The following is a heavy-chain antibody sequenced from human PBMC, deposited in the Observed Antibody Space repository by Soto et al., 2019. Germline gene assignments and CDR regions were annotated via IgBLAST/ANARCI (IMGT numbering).Heavy chain of an antibody. V-gene: IGHV4-34*01. CDR2: INHSGGT. CDR3: ARGTYYDFLTGSFKPDVYYYGLDV. D-gene: IGHD3-9*01. J-gene: IGHJ6*02. CDR1: GGSFSAYY. Sequence: SETLSLTCTVYGGSFSAYYWSWIRQPPGKGLQWIGEINHSGGTKYNPSLKSRLTISVDTSKRQFSLKLSSVTAADPAVYYCARGTYYDFLTGSFKPDVYYYGLDVWGQGTTVTVSS.